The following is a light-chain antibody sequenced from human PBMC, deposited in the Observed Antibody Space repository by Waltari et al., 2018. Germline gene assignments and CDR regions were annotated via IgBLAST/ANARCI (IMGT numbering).Light chain of an antibody. Sequence: EIVLTQSPGTLSLSPGEKATLSCRASQTVSNNFLAWYQQKPGQAPRLLIYGASRRANGIPDRFSGSGSGTDFTLTISRLEPEDFAVYHCQQYGSPYTFGQGTKLEIK. V-gene: IGKV3-20*01. J-gene: IGKJ2*01. CDR2: GAS. CDR1: QTVSNNF. CDR3: QQYGSPYT.